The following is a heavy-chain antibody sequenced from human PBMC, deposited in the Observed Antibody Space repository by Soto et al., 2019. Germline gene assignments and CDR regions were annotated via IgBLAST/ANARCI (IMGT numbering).Heavy chain of an antibody. J-gene: IGHJ4*02. D-gene: IGHD3-10*01. Sequence: ASETLSLTCTVSGGSISSGGYYWSWIRQHPGKGLEWIGYIYYSGSTYYNPSLKSRVTISVDTSKNQFSLRLSSVTAADTAVYYCARGREVIGSDYWGQGTLVTAPQ. V-gene: IGHV4-31*03. CDR3: ARGREVIGSDY. CDR1: GGSISSGGYY. CDR2: IYYSGST.